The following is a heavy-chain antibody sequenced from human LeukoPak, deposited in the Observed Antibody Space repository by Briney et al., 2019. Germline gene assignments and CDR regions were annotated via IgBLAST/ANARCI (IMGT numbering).Heavy chain of an antibody. V-gene: IGHV4-34*01. J-gene: IGHJ5*02. CDR1: GGSISSYY. CDR2: INHSGST. D-gene: IGHD1-26*01. CDR3: ARQESGSYGDWFDP. Sequence: SETLSLTCTVSGGSISSYYWSWIRQPPGKGLEWIGEINHSGSTNYNPSLKSRVTISVDTSKNQFSLKLSSVTAADTAVYYCARQESGSYGDWFDPWGQGTLVTVSS.